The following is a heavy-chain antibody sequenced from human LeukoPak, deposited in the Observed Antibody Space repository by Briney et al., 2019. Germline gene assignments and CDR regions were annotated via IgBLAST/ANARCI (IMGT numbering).Heavy chain of an antibody. CDR2: INHSGST. D-gene: IGHD6-13*01. J-gene: IGHJ4*02. CDR1: GGSFSGYY. V-gene: IGHV4-34*01. Sequence: SETLSLTCAVYGGSFSGYYWSWIRQPPGKGLGWIGEINHSGSTNYNPSLKSRVTISVDTSKNQFSLKLSSVTAADTAVYYCARGLVHAPADPWGGSWYVIDYWGQGTLVTVSS. CDR3: ARGLVHAPADPWGGSWYVIDY.